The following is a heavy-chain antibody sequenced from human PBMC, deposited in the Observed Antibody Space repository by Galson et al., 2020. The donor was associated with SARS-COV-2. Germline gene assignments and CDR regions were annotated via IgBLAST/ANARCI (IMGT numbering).Heavy chain of an antibody. CDR1: YA. CDR2: ISHDGRIQ. Sequence: YAMHWVRQAPGKGFEWLTVISHDGRIQVYADSVKGRFTISRDNSGNMVFLQIVSLRPDDTALYYCTRDVSGGASDIWGQGTMVIVSS. J-gene: IGHJ3*02. D-gene: IGHD1-26*01. CDR3: TRDVSGGASDI. V-gene: IGHV3-30*01.